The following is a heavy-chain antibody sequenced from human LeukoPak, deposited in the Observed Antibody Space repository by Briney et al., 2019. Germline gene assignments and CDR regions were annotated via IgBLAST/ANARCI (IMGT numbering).Heavy chain of an antibody. J-gene: IGHJ3*02. D-gene: IGHD3-9*01. CDR3: ARPPRKFDPWLSNVGAFDI. V-gene: IGHV4-39*01. CDR2: IYYSGST. Sequence: SETLSLTCTVSGGSISSSSYYWGWIRQPPRKGLEWIWSIYYSGSTYYNPSLKSRVTISVDTSKNQFSLKLSSVTAADTAVYYCARPPRKFDPWLSNVGAFDIWGQGTMVTVSS. CDR1: GGSISSSSYY.